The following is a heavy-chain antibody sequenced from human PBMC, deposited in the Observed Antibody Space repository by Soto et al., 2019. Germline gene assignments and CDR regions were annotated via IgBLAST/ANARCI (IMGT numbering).Heavy chain of an antibody. V-gene: IGHV4-31*03. D-gene: IGHD3-22*01. J-gene: IGHJ4*02. CDR1: GGSISSGGYY. Sequence: QVQLQESGPGLVKPSQTLSLTCTVSGGSISSGGYYWSWIRHHPGKGLGWIGYTYYGGSTYYNPSLKSRVTISVDTSKNQFSLKLSSVTAADTAVYYCARSGNGDDSSGYYKFDYWGQGTLVTVSS. CDR3: ARSGNGDDSSGYYKFDY. CDR2: TYYGGST.